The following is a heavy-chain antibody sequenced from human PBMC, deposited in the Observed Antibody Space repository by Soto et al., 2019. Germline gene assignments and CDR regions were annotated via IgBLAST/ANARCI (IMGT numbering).Heavy chain of an antibody. CDR3: ARGTLQFDY. J-gene: IGHJ4*02. CDR1: GGSVTSGSYY. D-gene: IGHD1-1*01. V-gene: IGHV4-61*01. CDR2: IYYSGST. Sequence: SETLSLTCTVSGGSVTSGSYYWCWIRQPPGKGLEWIGSIYYSGSTNYKSSLKSRVTISLDTSKNQFSLKLSSVTAADTAVYYCARGTLQFDYWGQGTLVTVSS.